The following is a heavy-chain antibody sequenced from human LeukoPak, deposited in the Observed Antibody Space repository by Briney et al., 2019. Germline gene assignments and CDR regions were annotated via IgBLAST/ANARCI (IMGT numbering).Heavy chain of an antibody. J-gene: IGHJ4*02. CDR3: TRDLGGGYFDD. V-gene: IGHV3-7*01. Sequence: PGGSLRLSCAASRSTFSRDWMSWVRQAPGGGLEFVANIRQDGGKLKYVDSVKGRFTISRDNAKDSLYLQMNSLRADDTAVYYCTRDLGGGYFDDWGQGILVTVSS. CDR1: RSTFSRDW. CDR2: IRQDGGKL. D-gene: IGHD3-16*01.